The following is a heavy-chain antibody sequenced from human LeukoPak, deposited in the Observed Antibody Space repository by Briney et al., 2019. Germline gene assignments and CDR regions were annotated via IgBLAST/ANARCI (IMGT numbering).Heavy chain of an antibody. V-gene: IGHV1-2*02. Sequence: ASVKVSCKASGYTFTGYYMHWVRQAPGQGLEWMGWINPNSGGTNYAQKFQGRVTMTRDTSISTAYMELSRLRSDDTAAYYCARGDYRQLVLSCVYWGQGTLVTVSS. CDR3: ARGDYRQLVLSCVY. D-gene: IGHD6-13*01. CDR1: GYTFTGYY. CDR2: INPNSGGT. J-gene: IGHJ4*02.